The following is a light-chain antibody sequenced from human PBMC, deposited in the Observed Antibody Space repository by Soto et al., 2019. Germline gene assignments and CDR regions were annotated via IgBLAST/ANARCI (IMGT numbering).Light chain of an antibody. J-gene: IGKJ1*01. CDR2: KAS. CDR1: DIISTW. CDR3: QHYTSYSRT. Sequence: DCQMPQSPSTLSASVGDRFTMTCLASDIISTWLAWFQQRPGKAPKLLIYKASTLESGVPPRFSGRGSGREFTLTISSLEPDDFATYYCQHYTSYSRTFGQGTKEDI. V-gene: IGKV1-5*03.